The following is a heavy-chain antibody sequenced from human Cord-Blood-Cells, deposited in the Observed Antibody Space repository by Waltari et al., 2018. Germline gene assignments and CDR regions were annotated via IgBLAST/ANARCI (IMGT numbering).Heavy chain of an antibody. V-gene: IGHV3-48*03. J-gene: IGHJ4*02. CDR2: ISSSGSTI. CDR3: ARGRVVYAMNY. CDR1: GVTFSSYE. Sequence: EVQLVESGGGLVQLGGSLRLSCAASGVTFSSYEMNWVRQAPGKGLEWVSYISSSGSTIYYADSVKGRFTISRDNAKNSLYLQMNSLRAEDTAVYYCARGRVVYAMNYWGQGTLVTVSS. D-gene: IGHD2-8*02.